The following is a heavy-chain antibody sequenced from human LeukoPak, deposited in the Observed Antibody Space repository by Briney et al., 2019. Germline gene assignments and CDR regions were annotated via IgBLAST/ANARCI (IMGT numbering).Heavy chain of an antibody. Sequence: GGSLRLSCAASGFTFSSYSISWVRQAPGKGLEWVSSITSSGAYIDYADSVKDRFTISRDNAKNSLYLQMNSLRAEDTAVYYCARVTFGATANNYYFYHMDVWGKGTSVTVSS. CDR1: GFTFSSYS. CDR2: ITSSGAYI. CDR3: ARVTFGATANNYYFYHMDV. V-gene: IGHV3-21*01. D-gene: IGHD2/OR15-2a*01. J-gene: IGHJ6*03.